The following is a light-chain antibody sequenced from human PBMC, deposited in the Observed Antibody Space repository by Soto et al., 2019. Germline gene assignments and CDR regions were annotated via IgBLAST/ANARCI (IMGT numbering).Light chain of an antibody. V-gene: IGKV3-11*01. J-gene: IGKJ4*01. CDR1: QSVGTF. CDR2: DVS. Sequence: EVVLAQPPDTLSLSPGARATLSCRASQSVGTFLNWYQHKPGQAPRLLIYDVSKRATDIPARFGGSGSGTDFTLTIRKLEPEDFAVYYCQHRATWPPSVTFGGGTRV. CDR3: QHRATWPPSVT.